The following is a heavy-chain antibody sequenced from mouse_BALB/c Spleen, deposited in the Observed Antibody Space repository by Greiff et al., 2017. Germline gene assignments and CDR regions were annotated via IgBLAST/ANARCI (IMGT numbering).Heavy chain of an antibody. J-gene: IGHJ3*01. D-gene: IGHD4-1*01. V-gene: IGHV3-2*02. CDR2: ISYSGST. CDR3: ASAGTFAY. Sequence: EVQLQQSGPGLVKPSQSLSLTCTVTGYSITSDYAWNWIRQFPGNILEWMGYISYSGSTSYNPSLKSRISITRDTSKNQFFLQLNSVTTEDTATYYCASAGTFAYWGQGTLVTVSA. CDR1: GYSITSDYA.